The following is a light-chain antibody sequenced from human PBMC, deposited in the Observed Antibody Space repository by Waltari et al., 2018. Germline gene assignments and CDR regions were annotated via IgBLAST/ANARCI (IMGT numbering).Light chain of an antibody. J-gene: IGLJ2*01. V-gene: IGLV2-11*01. CDR3: CSYAGSYTVV. CDR1: RSDVGGYNS. CDR2: DVS. Sequence: QSALTQPRSVSGSPGQSVTISCTGTRSDVGGYNSVSWYQQHPGKAPKLMIYDVSKRPSGVPDRFSGSKSGNTASLTISGLQAEDEADYYCCSYAGSYTVVFGGGTKLTVL.